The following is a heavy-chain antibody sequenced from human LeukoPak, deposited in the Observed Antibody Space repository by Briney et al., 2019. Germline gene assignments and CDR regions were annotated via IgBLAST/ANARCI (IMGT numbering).Heavy chain of an antibody. J-gene: IGHJ6*02. Sequence: PSQTLSLTCTVSCVSISSGPYYWIWIRQHPGKGLEWIGYITYSGNTYYYPALNSRVTVSLDTSKTQFSLKLSSVTAADTAVYYCARIAYDALDSYYYGMDVWGQGTTVTVSS. D-gene: IGHD3-3*01. V-gene: IGHV4-31*03. CDR3: ARIAYDALDSYYYGMDV. CDR2: ITYSGNT. CDR1: CVSISSGPYY.